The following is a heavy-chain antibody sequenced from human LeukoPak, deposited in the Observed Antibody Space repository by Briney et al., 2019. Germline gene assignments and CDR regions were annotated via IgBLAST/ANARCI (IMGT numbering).Heavy chain of an antibody. CDR2: INHSGST. CDR1: GGSFSGYY. V-gene: IGHV4-34*01. Sequence: SETLSLTCAVYGGSFSGYYWSWIRQPPGKGLEWIGEINHSGSTNYNPSLKSRVTMSVDTSKNQFSLKLSSVTAADTAVYYCARAGEIAAAGFDIWGQGTMVTVSS. J-gene: IGHJ3*02. D-gene: IGHD6-13*01. CDR3: ARAGEIAAAGFDI.